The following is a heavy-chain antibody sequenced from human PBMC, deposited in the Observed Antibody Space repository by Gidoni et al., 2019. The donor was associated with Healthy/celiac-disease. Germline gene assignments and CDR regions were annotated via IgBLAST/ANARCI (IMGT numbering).Heavy chain of an antibody. CDR2: INWNGGST. CDR3: ARDSGSYTYYYYYGMDV. J-gene: IGHJ6*02. V-gene: IGHV3-20*01. Sequence: EVQLVESGGGVVRPGGSLRLSCAASGFTFDDYGMSWVRQAPGKGLEWVSGINWNGGSTGYADSVKGQFTISRDNAKNSLYLQMNSLRAEDTALYHCARDSGSYTYYYYYGMDVWGQGTTVTVSS. D-gene: IGHD1-26*01. CDR1: GFTFDDYG.